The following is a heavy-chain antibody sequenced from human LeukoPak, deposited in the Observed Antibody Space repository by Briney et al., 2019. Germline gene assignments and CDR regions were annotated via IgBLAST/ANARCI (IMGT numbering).Heavy chain of an antibody. V-gene: IGHV3-30*02. J-gene: IGHJ4*02. CDR3: AKDLGGRERWLQLGY. CDR2: IRYDGSNK. CDR1: GFTFSSYG. D-gene: IGHD5-24*01. Sequence: GGSLRLSCAASGFTFSSYGMHWARQAPGKGLEWVAFIRYDGSNKYYADSVKGRFTISRDNSKNTLYLQMNSLRAEDTAVYYCAKDLGGRERWLQLGYWGQGTLVTVSS.